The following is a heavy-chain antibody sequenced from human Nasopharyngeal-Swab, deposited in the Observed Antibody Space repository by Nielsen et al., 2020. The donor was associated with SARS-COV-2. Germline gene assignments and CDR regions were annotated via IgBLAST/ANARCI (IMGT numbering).Heavy chain of an antibody. CDR3: AKDGGYCSGGSCYLYYFDY. CDR2: ISSSGSTI. V-gene: IGHV3-11*01. D-gene: IGHD2-15*01. CDR1: GFTLSDYY. J-gene: IGHJ4*02. Sequence: GESLKISCAASGFTLSDYYMSWIRQAPGKGLEWVSYISSSGSTIYYADSVKGRFTISRDNAKNSLYLQMNSLRAEDTALYYCAKDGGYCSGGSCYLYYFDYWGQGTLVTVSS.